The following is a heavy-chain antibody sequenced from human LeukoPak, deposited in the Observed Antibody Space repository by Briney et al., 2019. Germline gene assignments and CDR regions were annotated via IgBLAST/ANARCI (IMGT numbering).Heavy chain of an antibody. CDR3: ARRIRYSSGWYGGEDY. Sequence: PSETLSLTCTVSGGSISSSSYYWGWIRQPPGKGLEWIGSIYYSGSTYYNPSLKSRVTISVDTSKNQFSLKLSSVTAADTAVYYRARRIRYSSGWYGGEDYWGQGTLVTVSS. J-gene: IGHJ4*02. D-gene: IGHD6-19*01. CDR1: GGSISSSSYY. V-gene: IGHV4-39*01. CDR2: IYYSGST.